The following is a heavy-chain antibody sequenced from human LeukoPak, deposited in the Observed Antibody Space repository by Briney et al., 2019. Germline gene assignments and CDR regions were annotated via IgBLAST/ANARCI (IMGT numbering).Heavy chain of an antibody. CDR3: ARDGGGYDLDF. V-gene: IGHV4-31*02. J-gene: IGHJ4*02. Sequence: YYRGSTYYSPSLKSRLTITVDTSKSQFSLNLRSVTAADTAVHYCARDGGGYDLDFWGQGTLVTVSS. D-gene: IGHD5-12*01. CDR2: YYRGST.